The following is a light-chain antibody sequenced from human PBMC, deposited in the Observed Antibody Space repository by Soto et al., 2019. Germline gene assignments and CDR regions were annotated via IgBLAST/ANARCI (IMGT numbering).Light chain of an antibody. CDR1: SSDVGGYKY. CDR3: SSYAGSILGV. J-gene: IGLJ3*02. Sequence: QSAPTQPPSASGSPGQSVTISCTGTSSDVGGYKYVSWYQQHPGKAPKLMIYEVSKRPSGVPDRFSGSKSGNTASLTVSGLLAEDEADYYCSSYAGSILGVFGGGTKLTVL. CDR2: EVS. V-gene: IGLV2-8*01.